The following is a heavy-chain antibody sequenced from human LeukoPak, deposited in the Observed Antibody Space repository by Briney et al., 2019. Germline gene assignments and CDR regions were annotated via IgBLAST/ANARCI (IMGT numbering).Heavy chain of an antibody. J-gene: IGHJ4*02. V-gene: IGHV3-30*02. Sequence: GGSLRLSCAASGFIFSGSSMHWVRQAPGKGLEWVCFIRFDATNKYYADSVKGRFTISRDNSKNTLYLQLNNVRTEDTATYFCAKEQYPGYFDFWGQGTLVTVSS. CDR1: GFIFSGSS. D-gene: IGHD1-14*01. CDR3: AKEQYPGYFDF. CDR2: IRFDATNK.